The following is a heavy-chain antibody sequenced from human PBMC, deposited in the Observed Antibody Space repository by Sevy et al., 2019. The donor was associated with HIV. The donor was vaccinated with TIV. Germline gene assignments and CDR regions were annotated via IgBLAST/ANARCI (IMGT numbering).Heavy chain of an antibody. CDR2: IKSKIDGATR. CDR3: ATGLGKSDFDY. V-gene: IGHV3-15*01. CDR1: GFTFSNAW. D-gene: IGHD3-9*01. J-gene: IGHJ4*02. Sequence: GGSLRLSCAASGFTFSNAWMSWVRQAPGKGLEWVGRIKSKIDGATRDLAAPVKGRITISRADSRNTLYLQMNSLKTEDTCVYYCATGLGKSDFDYWGQGTLVTVSS.